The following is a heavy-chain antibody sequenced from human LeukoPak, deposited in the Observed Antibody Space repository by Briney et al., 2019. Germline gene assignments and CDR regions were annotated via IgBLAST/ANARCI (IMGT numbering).Heavy chain of an antibody. Sequence: PGGSLRLSCAASGFTFSSYAMSWVRQAPGKGLEWVSAISGSGGSTCYADSVKGRFTISRDNSKNTLYLQMNSLRAEDTAVYYCAKGLRYFDWLDYWGQGTLVTVSS. V-gene: IGHV3-23*01. CDR2: ISGSGGST. CDR1: GFTFSSYA. CDR3: AKGLRYFDWLDY. J-gene: IGHJ4*02. D-gene: IGHD3-9*01.